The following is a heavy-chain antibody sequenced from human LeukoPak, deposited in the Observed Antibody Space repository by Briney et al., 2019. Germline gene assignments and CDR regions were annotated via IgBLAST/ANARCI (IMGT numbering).Heavy chain of an antibody. J-gene: IGHJ4*02. D-gene: IGHD6-13*01. Sequence: SETLSLTRTVSGDSISSSSYYWGSARQPPGKGLGWIGSIYYSGSTYYNTSLKSRATISVDTSKNQFSLKLSAVTAADTAVYDGARDVTAAFDYWGQGTLVTVSS. CDR2: IYYSGST. V-gene: IGHV4-39*07. CDR3: ARDVTAAFDY. CDR1: GDSISSSSYY.